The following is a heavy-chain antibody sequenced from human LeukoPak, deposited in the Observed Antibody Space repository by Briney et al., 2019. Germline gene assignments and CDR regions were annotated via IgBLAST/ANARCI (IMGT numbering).Heavy chain of an antibody. CDR1: GGSFSDYY. CDR2: INHSGST. D-gene: IGHD6-13*01. Sequence: SETLSLTCAVYGGSFSDYYWNWIRQPPGKGLEWIGEINHSGSTNYNPSLKSRVTISVDTSKNQFSLKLSSVTAADTAVYYCAREVVAAAGTVDYWGQGTLVTVSS. J-gene: IGHJ4*02. CDR3: AREVVAAAGTVDY. V-gene: IGHV4-34*01.